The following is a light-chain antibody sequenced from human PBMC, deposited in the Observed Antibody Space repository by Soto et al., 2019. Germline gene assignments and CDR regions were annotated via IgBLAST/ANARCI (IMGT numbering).Light chain of an antibody. CDR2: KIS. Sequence: MVWTKTQFSYLLTLGHPASFSCGSGQAFVTGIETPTLSWLQQRPGQPPRLLIYKISNRFSGVPDRFSGSGAGTDFTLKISRVEAEDVGVYYCMQATQFPWTFGQGTKVEIK. J-gene: IGKJ1*01. CDR1: QAFVTGIETPT. V-gene: IGKV2-24*01. CDR3: MQATQFPWT.